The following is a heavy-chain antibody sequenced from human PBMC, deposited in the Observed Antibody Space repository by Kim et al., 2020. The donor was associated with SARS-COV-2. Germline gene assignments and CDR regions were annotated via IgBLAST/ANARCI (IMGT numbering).Heavy chain of an antibody. CDR3: ARALQYSSGPTWYYYYGMDV. CDR1: GFTFSDYY. D-gene: IGHD6-19*01. V-gene: IGHV3-11*01. J-gene: IGHJ6*02. Sequence: GGSLRLSCAASGFTFSDYYMSWIRQAPGKGLEWVSYISSSGSTIYYADSVKGRFTISRDNAKNSLYLQMNSLRAEDTAVYYCARALQYSSGPTWYYYYGMDVWGQGTTVTVSS. CDR2: ISSSGSTI.